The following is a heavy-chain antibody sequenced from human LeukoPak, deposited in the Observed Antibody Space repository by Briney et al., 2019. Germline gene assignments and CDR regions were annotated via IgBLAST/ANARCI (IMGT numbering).Heavy chain of an antibody. V-gene: IGHV3-23*01. CDR3: AKGSSGYFVDL. J-gene: IGHJ5*02. CDR1: GFIFNNYG. CDR2: ISNDGGGT. D-gene: IGHD3-22*01. Sequence: QAGESLRLSCAASGFIFNNYGLIWVRQAPGKGLEWVSAISNDGGGTNYADFVKGRFTISRDNSKNTLFLQMNSLRAEDTALYYCAKGSSGYFVDLWGQGTLVTVSS.